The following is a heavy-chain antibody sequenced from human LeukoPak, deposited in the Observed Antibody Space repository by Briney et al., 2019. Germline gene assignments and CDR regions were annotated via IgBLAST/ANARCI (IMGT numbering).Heavy chain of an antibody. Sequence: ASVTVSCKASGYTFADYYMHWLRQAPGEGLEWMGWINPNSGATNYAQKFQGRVSMTRDTSISTASMELSSLRSDDTAVYYCARVHSSTTMDYWGQGTLVTVSS. CDR3: ARVHSSTTMDY. CDR2: INPNSGAT. D-gene: IGHD2/OR15-2a*01. CDR1: GYTFADYY. V-gene: IGHV1-2*02. J-gene: IGHJ4*02.